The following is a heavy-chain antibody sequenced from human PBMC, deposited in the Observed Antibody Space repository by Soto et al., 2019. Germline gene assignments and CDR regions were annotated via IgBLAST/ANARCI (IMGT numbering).Heavy chain of an antibody. CDR2: ISYDGSSK. D-gene: IGHD2-8*01. CDR3: SKDRRGGRAVLDS. Sequence: GGSLRLACAASGFSFSNYGMHWVLQAPGKGLEWVAVISYDGSSKYHADSVKGRFTISRDNSKNTLHLKMNSLRAEDTAVYYCSKDRRGGRAVLDSWGQGTPVTVSS. CDR1: GFSFSNYG. J-gene: IGHJ4*02. V-gene: IGHV3-30*18.